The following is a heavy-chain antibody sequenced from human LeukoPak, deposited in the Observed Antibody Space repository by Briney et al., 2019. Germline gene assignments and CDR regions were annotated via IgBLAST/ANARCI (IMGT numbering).Heavy chain of an antibody. V-gene: IGHV1-69*04. CDR2: IIPILGIA. CDR3: ARDLKFDY. Sequence: ASVTVSCKASGGTSSSYAISWVRQAPGQGLEWMGRIIPILGIANYAQKFQGRVTITADKSTSTAYMELSSLRSEDTAVYYCARDLKFDYWGQGTLVTVSS. J-gene: IGHJ4*02. CDR1: GGTSSSYA.